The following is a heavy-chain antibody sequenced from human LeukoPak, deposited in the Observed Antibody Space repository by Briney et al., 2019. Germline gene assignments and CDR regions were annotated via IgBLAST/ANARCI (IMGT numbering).Heavy chain of an antibody. CDR2: IRYDGTNN. V-gene: IGHV3-30*02. D-gene: IGHD5-18*01. J-gene: IGHJ4*02. Sequence: PGGSLRLSCTTSGFSFSSYGMHWVRQAPGKGLEWVAFIRYDGTNNYYADSVKGRFTVSRDNSKSTLYLQMKSLTTDDTAVYYCAKSWIQLWYYFDQWGQGTLVTVSP. CDR1: GFSFSSYG. CDR3: AKSWIQLWYYFDQ.